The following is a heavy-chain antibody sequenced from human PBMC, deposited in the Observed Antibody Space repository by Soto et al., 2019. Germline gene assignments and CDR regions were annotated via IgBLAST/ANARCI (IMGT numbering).Heavy chain of an antibody. Sequence: GGSLRLSCAASGFSFKNYGIHWVRQAPGKGLEWVAVIWFDGSVEYYADSVQGRFTISRDNAKNTVYLLMNTLRAEDTAIYYCARARDSYSSGLCQAGSFYFFGMDVWGPGATVTVSS. V-gene: IGHV3-33*01. CDR2: IWFDGSVE. D-gene: IGHD6-19*01. CDR3: ARARDSYSSGLCQAGSFYFFGMDV. CDR1: GFSFKNYG. J-gene: IGHJ6*02.